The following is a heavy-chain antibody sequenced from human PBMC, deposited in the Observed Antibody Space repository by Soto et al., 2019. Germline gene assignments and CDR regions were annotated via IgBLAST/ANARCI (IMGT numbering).Heavy chain of an antibody. CDR1: GFTFSSYS. D-gene: IGHD2-2*01. V-gene: IGHV3-21*01. CDR2: ISSSSSYI. Sequence: EVQLVESGGGLVKPGGSLRLSCAASGFTFSSYSMNWVRQAPGKGLEGVSSISSSSSYIYYADSVKGRFTITRDNAKNSLNRQMNSLRAEVTAVDYYEIEEVVPADMCAFDIWGRGTIVAVSS. J-gene: IGHJ3*02. CDR3: EIEEVVPADMCAFDI.